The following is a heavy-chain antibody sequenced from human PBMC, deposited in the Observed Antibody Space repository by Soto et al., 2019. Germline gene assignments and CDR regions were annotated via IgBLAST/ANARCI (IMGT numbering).Heavy chain of an antibody. CDR1: GFPFFSYA. D-gene: IGHD2-21*02. V-gene: IGHV3-30-3*01. CDR2: ISYDGNTY. J-gene: IGHJ4*02. Sequence: QAQLVESGGGVVQPGRSLRLSCAASGFPFFSYAMFWVRQAPGKGLEWVAVISYDGNTYYYADSVKGRFTISRDNSKNTLYLQMTSLRAEDTAVYYCARGCGGDCYSIDFWGQGTLVTVSS. CDR3: ARGCGGDCYSIDF.